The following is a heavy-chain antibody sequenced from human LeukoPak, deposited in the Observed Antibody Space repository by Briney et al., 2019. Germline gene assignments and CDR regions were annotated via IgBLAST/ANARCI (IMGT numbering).Heavy chain of an antibody. Sequence: ASVKVSCKASGYTFTGYYMHGVRQAPGQGLEWMGRINPNSGGTNYAQKFQGRVTMTRDTSISTAYMELSRLRSEDTAVYYCALTGGRWLQFDYWGQGTLVTVSS. CDR2: INPNSGGT. CDR1: GYTFTGYY. V-gene: IGHV1-2*06. CDR3: ALTGGRWLQFDY. J-gene: IGHJ4*02. D-gene: IGHD5-24*01.